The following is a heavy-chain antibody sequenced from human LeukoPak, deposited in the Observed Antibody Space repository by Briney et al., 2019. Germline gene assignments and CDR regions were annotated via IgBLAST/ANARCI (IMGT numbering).Heavy chain of an antibody. J-gene: IGHJ6*03. D-gene: IGHD4-17*01. V-gene: IGHV1-8*03. CDR1: GYTFTSYD. CDR2: MNPNSGNT. Sequence: ASVKVSCKASGYTFTSYDINWVRQATGQGLEWMGWMNPNSGNTGYAQKFQGRVTITRNTSISTAYMELSSLRSEDTAVYYCARRIYGDYYYYYYMDVWGKGTTVTVSS. CDR3: ARRIYGDYYYYYYMDV.